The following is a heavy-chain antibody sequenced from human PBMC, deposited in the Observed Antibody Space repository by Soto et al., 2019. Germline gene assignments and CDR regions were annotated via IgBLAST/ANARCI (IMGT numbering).Heavy chain of an antibody. CDR1: GGSISGYY. J-gene: IGHJ6*03. D-gene: IGHD2-2*01. Sequence: SETLCLTCTVSGGSISGYYWSWIRQPPGKGLEWIGYIYYSGSTNYNPSLKSRVTISVDTSKNQFSLKLSSVTAADTAVYYCARHGGDVVVPADSAAGQYYYYYYYMDVWGKGTTVTVSS. V-gene: IGHV4-59*08. CDR2: IYYSGST. CDR3: ARHGGDVVVPADSAAGQYYYYYYYMDV.